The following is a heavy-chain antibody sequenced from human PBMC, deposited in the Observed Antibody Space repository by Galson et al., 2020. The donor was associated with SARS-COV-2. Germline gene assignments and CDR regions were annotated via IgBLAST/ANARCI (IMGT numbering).Heavy chain of an antibody. V-gene: IGHV4-31*03. D-gene: IGHD4-17*01. CDR1: GGSISSGGYY. Sequence: SETLSLTCTVSGGSISSGGYYWSWIRQHPGKGLEWIGYIYYSGSTYYNPSLKSRVTISVDTSKNQFSLKLSSVTAADTAVYYCARAKGSEMTTGPYFDYWGQGTLVTVSS. J-gene: IGHJ4*02. CDR2: IYYSGST. CDR3: ARAKGSEMTTGPYFDY.